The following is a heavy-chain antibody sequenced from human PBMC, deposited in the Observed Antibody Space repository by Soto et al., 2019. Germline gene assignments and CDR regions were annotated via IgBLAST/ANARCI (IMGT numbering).Heavy chain of an antibody. CDR2: IYYSGST. Sequence: SETLSLTCTVSGGSISSSSYYWGWIRQPPGKGLEWIGSIYYSGSTYYNPSLKSRVTISVDTSKNQFSLKLSSVTAADTAVYYCARHGLLRFLEWLFHFDYWGQGTLVTVSS. J-gene: IGHJ4*02. CDR3: ARHGLLRFLEWLFHFDY. D-gene: IGHD3-3*01. CDR1: GGSISSSSYY. V-gene: IGHV4-39*01.